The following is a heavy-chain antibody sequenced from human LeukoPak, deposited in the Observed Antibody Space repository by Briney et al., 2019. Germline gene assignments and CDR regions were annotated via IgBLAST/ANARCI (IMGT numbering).Heavy chain of an antibody. D-gene: IGHD2-2*01. J-gene: IGHJ4*02. V-gene: IGHV3-11*04. CDR1: GFTFSDYY. CDR2: ISSSGSTI. Sequence: GGSLRLSCAASGFTFSDYYMSWIRQAPGKGLEWVSYISSSGSTIYYADSVKGRFTISRGNAKNSLYLQMNSLRAEDTAVYYCARDLGCSSTSCYSVSPFDYWGQGTLVTVSS. CDR3: ARDLGCSSTSCYSVSPFDY.